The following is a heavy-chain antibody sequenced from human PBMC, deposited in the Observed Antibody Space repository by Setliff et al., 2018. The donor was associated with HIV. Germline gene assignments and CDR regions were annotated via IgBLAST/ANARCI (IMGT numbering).Heavy chain of an antibody. D-gene: IGHD3-3*01. J-gene: IGHJ4*02. V-gene: IGHV1-2*02. CDR3: ARDRETVSISGVAVPYFDY. CDR1: GYTFTGYY. CDR2: INPNSGGT. Sequence: ASVKVSCKASGYTFTGYYMHWVRQAPGQGLEWMGWINPNSGGTTYAQKFQGRVTMTRDTSTGTLYMELSNLRSDDSAVYYCARDRETVSISGVAVPYFDYWGQGTQVTVSS.